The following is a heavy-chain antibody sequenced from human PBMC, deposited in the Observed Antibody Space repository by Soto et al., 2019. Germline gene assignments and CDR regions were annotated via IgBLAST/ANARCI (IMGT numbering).Heavy chain of an antibody. CDR1: GGTFSSYA. CDR2: IIPIFGTA. Sequence: QVQLVQSGAEVKKPGSSVKVSCKASGGTFSSYAISWVRQAPGQGLEWMGGIIPIFGTANYAQKFQGRVTIPADESTSPAYMELSGLSSEDTAVYSCARNGIPVPATPEHFDYWGKGPLVTVSS. J-gene: IGHJ4*02. V-gene: IGHV1-69*01. D-gene: IGHD2-21*02. CDR3: ARNGIPVPATPEHFDY.